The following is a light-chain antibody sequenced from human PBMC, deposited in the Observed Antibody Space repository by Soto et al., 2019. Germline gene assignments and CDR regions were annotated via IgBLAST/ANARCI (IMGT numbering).Light chain of an antibody. CDR1: QSVGSD. V-gene: IGKV3-11*01. CDR3: QQRNNWPLT. Sequence: EIVLTQSPDTLSLSPGERATLSCRASQSVGSDLAWYKQKPGQAPRLLIYAASNRATGVPARFSGSGSETDFNLTISSLEPEDFAVYSCQQRNNWPLTFGGGTKVDIK. J-gene: IGKJ4*01. CDR2: AAS.